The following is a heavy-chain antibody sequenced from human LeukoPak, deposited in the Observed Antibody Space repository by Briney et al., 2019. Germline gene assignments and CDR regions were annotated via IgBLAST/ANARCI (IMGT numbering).Heavy chain of an antibody. D-gene: IGHD3-22*01. V-gene: IGHV1-8*01. J-gene: IGHJ4*02. CDR1: GYTFTIYD. CDR3: AREGYDSSGYYV. Sequence: ASVKVSCKASGYTFTIYDINWVRQAPGQGLEWIGWMNPSTGNTGSAQKFQGRVTMTRDTSISTAYMELSSLRSEDTAVYYCAREGYDSSGYYVWGQGTLVTVSS. CDR2: MNPSTGNT.